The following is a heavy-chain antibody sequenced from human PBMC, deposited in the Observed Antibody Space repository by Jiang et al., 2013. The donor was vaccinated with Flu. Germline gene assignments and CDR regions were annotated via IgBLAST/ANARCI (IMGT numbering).Heavy chain of an antibody. V-gene: IGHV4-4*02. J-gene: IGHJ4*02. CDR2: SFIVGGT. Sequence: SLTCAVSGDSVRNTQWWTWVRQPPGKGLGVGLEKSFIVGGTKYNPSLESRVTISVDKSKNQFSLMLRSVTAADTAVYYCATSQGYWSLHYWGQGTLVTVSS. CDR3: ATSQGYWSLHY. CDR1: GDSVRNTQW. D-gene: IGHD2-21*01.